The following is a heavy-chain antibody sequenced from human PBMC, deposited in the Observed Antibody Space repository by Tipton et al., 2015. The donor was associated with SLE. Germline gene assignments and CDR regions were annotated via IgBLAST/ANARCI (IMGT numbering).Heavy chain of an antibody. CDR1: GDSISRHY. J-gene: IGHJ2*01. CDR2: IYYSGST. CDR3: ARGGSGSYYHKVLWFFDL. D-gene: IGHD1-26*01. V-gene: IGHV4-59*11. Sequence: TLSLTCTVSGDSISRHYWGWIRQPPGKGLEWIGHIYYSGSTNYNPSLKSRVTISIDTSENQFSLKLTSVTAADTAVYYCARGGSGSYYHKVLWFFDLWGHGTLVTVSS.